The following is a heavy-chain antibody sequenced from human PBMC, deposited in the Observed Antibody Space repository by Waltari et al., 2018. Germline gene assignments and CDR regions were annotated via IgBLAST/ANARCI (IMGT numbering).Heavy chain of an antibody. CDR2: IHYAGDT. J-gene: IGHJ5*02. CDR1: GASLAETYYS. Sequence: QLQLQESGQGRVKPSETPSLTCTVSGASLAETYYSWAWIRQPPGRGREWIGNIHYAGDTSYNPSLKSRVTISVDTSKNQFSLTLKSVTAADTAMYYCARRGYYYASGRFYWFDPWGQGTLVTVSS. CDR3: ARRGYYYASGRFYWFDP. D-gene: IGHD3-10*01. V-gene: IGHV4-39*01.